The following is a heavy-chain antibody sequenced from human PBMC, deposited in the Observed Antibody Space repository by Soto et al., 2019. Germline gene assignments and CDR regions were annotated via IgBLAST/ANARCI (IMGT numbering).Heavy chain of an antibody. CDR2: ISTYNVDT. J-gene: IGHJ4*02. CDR3: ARGGFAYGYLDF. Sequence: QVPLVQSGAEVKKPGASLKVSCKSSGYTFTSYGIVWVRQAPGQGLEWMGWISTYNVDTKYAQKFKGRVTMSTDTSTTTAYMELTSLTSDDTAMYYCARGGFAYGYLDFWGQVTLATVSS. D-gene: IGHD5-18*01. V-gene: IGHV1-18*01. CDR1: GYTFTSYG.